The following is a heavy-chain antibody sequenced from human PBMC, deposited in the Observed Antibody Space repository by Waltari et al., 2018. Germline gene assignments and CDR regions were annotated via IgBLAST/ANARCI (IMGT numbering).Heavy chain of an antibody. CDR3: GRDRGRGLYLDS. D-gene: IGHD2-15*01. Sequence: QLPLQASGPRLVNPSGSLSLTCTVSGDPLRSPYWWRWVRQSPGKGLPWIGQVHASGRTHYRPSFASRVTISLDTSTNQCSLKVTSATAADTAIYYCGRDRGRGLYLDSWGQGTLVTVSP. V-gene: IGHV4-4*02. CDR1: GDPLRSPYW. J-gene: IGHJ4*02. CDR2: VHASGRT.